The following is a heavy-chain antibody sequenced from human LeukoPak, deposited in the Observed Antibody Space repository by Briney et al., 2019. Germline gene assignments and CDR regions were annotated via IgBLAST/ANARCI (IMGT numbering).Heavy chain of an antibody. CDR2: ISSSGSTI. CDR3: ARDVIAAAGTVY. V-gene: IGHV3-48*03. D-gene: IGHD6-13*01. CDR1: GFTFSSYE. J-gene: IGHJ4*02. Sequence: PGGSLRLSCAASGFTFSSYEMNWVRQAPGKGLEWVSYISSSGSTIYYADSVKGRFTISGDNAKNSLYLQMNSLRAEDTAVYYCARDVIAAAGTVYWGQGTLVTVSS.